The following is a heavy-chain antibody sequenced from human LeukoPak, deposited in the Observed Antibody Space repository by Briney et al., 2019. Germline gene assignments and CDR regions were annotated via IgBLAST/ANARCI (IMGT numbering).Heavy chain of an antibody. V-gene: IGHV4-39*01. Sequence: SETLSLTCTVSGGSISSRNYYWGWIRQPPGKGLEWIGSIYYTGSTNYNPSLKNRVTISGDMSKNQFSLKLRSVTAADTAVYYCARRTSLFHDYGDYVEFGADYWGQGTRVTVSS. CDR1: GGSISSRNYY. CDR2: IYYTGST. CDR3: ARRTSLFHDYGDYVEFGADY. J-gene: IGHJ4*02. D-gene: IGHD4-17*01.